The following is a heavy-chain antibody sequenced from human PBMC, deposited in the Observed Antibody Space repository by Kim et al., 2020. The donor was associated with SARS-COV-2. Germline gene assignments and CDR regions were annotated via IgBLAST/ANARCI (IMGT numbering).Heavy chain of an antibody. CDR3: ARQGGGYSGYDVSS. CDR1: GYSFTSYW. V-gene: IGHV5-10-1*01. CDR2: IDPSDSYT. J-gene: IGHJ5*02. Sequence: GESLKISCKGSGYSFTSYWISWVRQMPGKGLERMGRIDPSDSYTNYSPSFQGHVTITADKSISTAYLQWSSLKASDTAMYYCARQGGGYSGYDVSSWGQGTLVTVSS. D-gene: IGHD5-12*01.